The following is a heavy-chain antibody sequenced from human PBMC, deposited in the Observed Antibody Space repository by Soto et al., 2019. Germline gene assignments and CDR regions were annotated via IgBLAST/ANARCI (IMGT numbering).Heavy chain of an antibody. CDR3: AGMYYYDSSGYYDY. CDR1: GGTFSSYA. D-gene: IGHD3-22*01. Sequence: SVKVSCKASGGTFSSYAISWVRQAPGQGLEWMGGIIPIFGTANYAQKFQGRVTITADKSTSTAYMELGSLRSEDTAVYYCAGMYYYDSSGYYDYWGQGTLVTVSS. V-gene: IGHV1-69*06. J-gene: IGHJ4*02. CDR2: IIPIFGTA.